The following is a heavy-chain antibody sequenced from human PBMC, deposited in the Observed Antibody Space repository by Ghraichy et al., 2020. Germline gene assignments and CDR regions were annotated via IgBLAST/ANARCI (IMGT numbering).Heavy chain of an antibody. J-gene: IGHJ4*02. CDR2: IKSKTDGGTT. CDR3: TPLLGYCSSTSCSS. CDR1: GFTFSNAW. D-gene: IGHD2-2*01. V-gene: IGHV3-15*01. Sequence: GESLNISCAASGFTFSNAWMSWVRQAPGKGLEWVGRIKSKTDGGTTDYAAPVKGRFTISRDDSKNTLYLQMNSLKTEDTAVYYCTPLLGYCSSTSCSSWGQGTLVTVSS.